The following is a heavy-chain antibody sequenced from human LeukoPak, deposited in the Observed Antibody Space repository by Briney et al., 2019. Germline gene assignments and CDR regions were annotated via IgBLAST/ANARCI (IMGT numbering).Heavy chain of an antibody. CDR1: GYTFTGYH. V-gene: IGHV1-2*02. CDR2: SNPNTGGT. Sequence: ASVKVSCKASGYTFTGYHMHWVRQAPGQGLEWMGWSNPNTGGTNYAQKFQGRVTMTSDTSISTAYIELSSLRSDDTAVYYCARAHMASSSTIRMDPWGQGTLVIVSS. CDR3: ARAHMASSSTIRMDP. D-gene: IGHD5/OR15-5a*01. J-gene: IGHJ5*02.